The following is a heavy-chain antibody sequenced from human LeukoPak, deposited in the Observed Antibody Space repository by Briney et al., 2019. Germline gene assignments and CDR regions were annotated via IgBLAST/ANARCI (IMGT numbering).Heavy chain of an antibody. CDR1: GFTLSSYW. V-gene: IGHV3-74*01. Sequence: GGALRLSFGSPGFTLSSYWKHLVRQAPGKGLVLVSRINSDGSSTSYADSVKGRFTISSDNAKNTLYLQMSSLRAEDTAVYYCARDTYGDYDRFSWFDPWGQGTLVTVSS. CDR3: ARDTYGDYDRFSWFDP. CDR2: INSDGSST. J-gene: IGHJ5*02. D-gene: IGHD4-17*01.